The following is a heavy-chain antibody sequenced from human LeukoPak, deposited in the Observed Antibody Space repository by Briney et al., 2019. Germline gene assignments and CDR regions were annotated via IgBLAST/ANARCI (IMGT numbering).Heavy chain of an antibody. V-gene: IGHV3-23*01. CDR3: TIQCSGSSCRLPDV. J-gene: IGHJ6*02. Sequence: GGSLRLSCAGSGFTFSSYAMSWVRQAPGKGLEXXXTISESGANTHYAASVKGRFTISRDDSKNTLYVQMNSLRVEDTAIYYCTIQCSGSSCRLPDVWGQGTTVTVSS. CDR2: ISESGANT. D-gene: IGHD2-15*01. CDR1: GFTFSSYA.